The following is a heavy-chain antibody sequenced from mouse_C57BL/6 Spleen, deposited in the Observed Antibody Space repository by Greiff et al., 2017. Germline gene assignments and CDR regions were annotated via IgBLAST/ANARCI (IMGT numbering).Heavy chain of an antibody. CDR2: ISDGGSYT. CDR3: ARDDYGVDY. Sequence: EVKLMESGGGLVKPGGSLQLSCAASGFTFSSYALSWVRQTPEKRLEWVATISDGGSYTYYPNNVKGRFTISRDNAKNNLYLQMSHLKSEDTAMYYCARDDYGVDYWVQGTSVTVSS. V-gene: IGHV5-4*01. CDR1: GFTFSSYA. J-gene: IGHJ4*01. D-gene: IGHD1-1*01.